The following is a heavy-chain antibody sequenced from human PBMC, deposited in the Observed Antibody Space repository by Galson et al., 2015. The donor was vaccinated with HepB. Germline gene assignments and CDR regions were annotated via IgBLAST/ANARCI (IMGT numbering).Heavy chain of an antibody. J-gene: IGHJ4*02. CDR1: GFTFSSYA. CDR3: ARDPDGDPRAIVKRFDY. Sequence: SLRLSCAASGFTFSSYAMHWVRQAPGKGLEWVAVISYDGSNKYYADSVKGRFTISRDNSKNTLYLQMNSLRAEDTAVYYCARDPDGDPRAIVKRFDYWGQGTLVTVSS. V-gene: IGHV3-30*04. CDR2: ISYDGSNK. D-gene: IGHD4-17*01.